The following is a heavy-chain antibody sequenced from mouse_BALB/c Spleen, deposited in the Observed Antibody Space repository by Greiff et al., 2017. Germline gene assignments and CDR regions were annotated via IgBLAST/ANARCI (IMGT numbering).Heavy chain of an antibody. CDR3: ARFSYDYDEAWFAY. Sequence: EVQGVESGGGLVQPGGSLRLSCATSGFTFTDYYMSWVRQPPGKALEWLGFIRNKANGYTTEYSASVKGRFTISRDNSQSILYLQMNTLRAEDSATYYCARFSYDYDEAWFAYWGQGTLVTVSA. CDR2: IRNKANGYTT. D-gene: IGHD2-4*01. CDR1: GFTFTDYY. J-gene: IGHJ3*01. V-gene: IGHV7-3*02.